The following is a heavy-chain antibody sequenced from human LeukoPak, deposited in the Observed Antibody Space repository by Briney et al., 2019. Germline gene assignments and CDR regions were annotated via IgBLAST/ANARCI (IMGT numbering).Heavy chain of an antibody. D-gene: IGHD6-25*01. CDR1: GGSISSSSYY. J-gene: IGHJ4*02. CDR2: IYYSGST. V-gene: IGHV4-39*01. Sequence: SETLSLTCTVSGGSISSSSYYWGWIRQPPGKGLEWIGSIYYSGSTYYNPSLKSRVTISVDTSKNQFSLKLSSVAAADTAVYYCARLRWAAFDYWGQGTLVTASS. CDR3: ARLRWAAFDY.